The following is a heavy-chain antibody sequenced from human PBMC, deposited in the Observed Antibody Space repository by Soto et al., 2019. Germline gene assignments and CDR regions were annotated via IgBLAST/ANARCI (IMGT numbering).Heavy chain of an antibody. CDR1: GYTFTSYD. V-gene: IGHV1-8*01. D-gene: IGHD3-22*01. J-gene: IGHJ3*02. CDR2: MNPNSGNT. Sequence: ASVKVSCKASGYTFTSYDINWVRQATGQGLEWMGWMNPNSGNTGYAQKFQGRVTMTRNTSISTAYMEMSSLRSEDTAVYYCARVWRYDSSGYYYDRAHDAFDIWGQGTMVTVSS. CDR3: ARVWRYDSSGYYYDRAHDAFDI.